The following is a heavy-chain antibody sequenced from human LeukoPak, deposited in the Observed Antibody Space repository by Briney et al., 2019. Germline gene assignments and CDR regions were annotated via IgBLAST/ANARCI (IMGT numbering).Heavy chain of an antibody. Sequence: GGSLRLSCAASGFIFSSYWMSWVRQAPGKGLEWVANIKQDGSEKYYVDSVKGRFTISRDNAKNSLNLQMNSLRAEDTAVYYCAKDLERYSSGGRGSLDYWGQGALVTVSS. CDR3: AKDLERYSSGGRGSLDY. CDR2: IKQDGSEK. V-gene: IGHV3-7*01. D-gene: IGHD3-16*01. J-gene: IGHJ4*02. CDR1: GFIFSSYW.